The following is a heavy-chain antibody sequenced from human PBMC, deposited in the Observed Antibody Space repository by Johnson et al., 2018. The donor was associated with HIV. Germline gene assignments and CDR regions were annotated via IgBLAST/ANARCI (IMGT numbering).Heavy chain of an antibody. Sequence: QMLLVESGGGVVQPGRSLRLSCAASGFTFSSYAMHWVRQAPGKGLEWVAVLSYDGSNKYYADSVKGRFTISRDNSKNTLYLQMNSLRAADTAVYYCARALEVVATTANEAFDVWGQGTLVIVSS. CDR3: ARALEVVATTANEAFDV. J-gene: IGHJ3*01. D-gene: IGHD1-26*01. CDR2: LSYDGSNK. V-gene: IGHV3-30*04. CDR1: GFTFSSYA.